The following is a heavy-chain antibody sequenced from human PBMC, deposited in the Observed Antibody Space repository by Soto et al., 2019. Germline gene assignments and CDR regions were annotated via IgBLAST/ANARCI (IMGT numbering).Heavy chain of an antibody. Sequence: ASVKVSCKASGYTFTSYAMHWVRQAPGQSLEWMGWINTGNGNTKYSQKFQGRVTITRDTSATTAYMELSSLRSEDTAMYYCARSPQPYYYDSSGSIDYWGQGTLVTV. CDR3: ARSPQPYYYDSSGSIDY. D-gene: IGHD3-22*01. J-gene: IGHJ4*02. CDR2: INTGNGNT. V-gene: IGHV1-3*04. CDR1: GYTFTSYA.